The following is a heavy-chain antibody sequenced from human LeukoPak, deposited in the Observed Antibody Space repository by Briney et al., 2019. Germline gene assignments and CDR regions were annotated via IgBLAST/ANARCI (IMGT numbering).Heavy chain of an antibody. V-gene: IGHV3-74*01. Sequence: GGSLRLSCAASGFTFSSHLMHWVRQAPGKGLVWVSRISSDGTYTNYADSVRGRFTISRDNSKNTLYLQMNSLRAEDTAVYYCASNSYGYDNWFDPWGQGTLVTVSS. J-gene: IGHJ5*02. CDR1: GFTFSSHL. CDR2: ISSDGTYT. D-gene: IGHD5-18*01. CDR3: ASNSYGYDNWFDP.